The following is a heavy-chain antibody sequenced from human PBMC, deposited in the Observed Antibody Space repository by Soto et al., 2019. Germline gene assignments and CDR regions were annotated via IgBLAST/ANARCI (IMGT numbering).Heavy chain of an antibody. V-gene: IGHV1-18*01. CDR2: ISAYNGNT. D-gene: IGHD3-3*01. J-gene: IGHJ4*02. CDR1: GYTFTSYG. Sequence: QVQLVQSGAEVKKPGASVKVSCKASGYTFTSYGISWVRQAPGQGVEWMGWISAYNGNTNYAQKLQGRVTMTTDTSTSTAYMELRSLRSDDTAVYYCATSYDFWSGSEKFDYWGQGTLVIVSS. CDR3: ATSYDFWSGSEKFDY.